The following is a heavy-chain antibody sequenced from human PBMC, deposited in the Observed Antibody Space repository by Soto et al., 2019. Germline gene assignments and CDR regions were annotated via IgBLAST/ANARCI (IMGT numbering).Heavy chain of an antibody. CDR2: ISAYNGNT. Sequence: QVQLVQSGAEVKKPGASVKVSCKASGYTFTSYGISWVRQAPGQGLEWMGWISAYNGNTNYAQKLQGRVTMTTDTSTSTANRELGGLRSDDTAGYYCAGEIAVAGTDDAFDIWGQGTMFPVSP. CDR3: AGEIAVAGTDDAFDI. J-gene: IGHJ3*02. V-gene: IGHV1-18*04. CDR1: GYTFTSYG. D-gene: IGHD6-19*01.